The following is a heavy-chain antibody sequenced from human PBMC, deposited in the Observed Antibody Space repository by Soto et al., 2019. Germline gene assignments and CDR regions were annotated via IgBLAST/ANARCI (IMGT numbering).Heavy chain of an antibody. V-gene: IGHV1-69*13. CDR2: IIPIFGTA. D-gene: IGHD6-19*01. CDR3: ASGRYSSGWYRY. J-gene: IGHJ4*02. Sequence: ASVKVSCKASGGTFSSYAISWVRQAPGQGLEWMGGIIPIFGTANYAQKFRGRVTITADESTSTAYMELSSLRSEDTAVYYCASGRYSSGWYRYWGQGTLVTVSS. CDR1: GGTFSSYA.